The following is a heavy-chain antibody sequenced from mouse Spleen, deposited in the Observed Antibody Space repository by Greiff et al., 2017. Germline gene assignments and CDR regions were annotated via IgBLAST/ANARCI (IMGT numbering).Heavy chain of an antibody. CDR2: ISYSGST. CDR1: GYSITSDYA. CDR3: ARNYRYDGYAMDY. D-gene: IGHD2-14*01. V-gene: IGHV3-2*02. Sequence: EVQGVESGPGLVKPSQSLSLTCTVTGYSITSDYAWNWIRQFPGNKLEWMGYISYSGSTSYNPSLKSRISITRDTSKNQFFLQLNSVTTEDTATYYCARNYRYDGYAMDYWGQGTSVTVSS. J-gene: IGHJ4*01.